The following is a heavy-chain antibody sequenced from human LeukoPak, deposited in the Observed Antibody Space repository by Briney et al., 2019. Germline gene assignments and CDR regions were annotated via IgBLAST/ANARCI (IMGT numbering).Heavy chain of an antibody. CDR2: ISGSGGST. CDR1: GFTFSSYA. Sequence: GGSLRLSCAASGFTFSSYAMSWVLQAPGKGLEWVSAISGSGGSTYYADSVKGRFTISRDNSKNTLYLQMNSLRAEDTAVYYCAKGSGIVGMNFDYWGQGTLVTVSS. V-gene: IGHV3-23*01. CDR3: AKGSGIVGMNFDY. D-gene: IGHD3-22*01. J-gene: IGHJ4*02.